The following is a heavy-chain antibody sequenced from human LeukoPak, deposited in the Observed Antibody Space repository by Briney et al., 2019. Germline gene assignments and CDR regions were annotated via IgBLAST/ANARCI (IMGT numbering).Heavy chain of an antibody. CDR1: GDSVSSNSAA. D-gene: IGHD6-13*01. CDR3: AREGGGQQLVMSWFDP. V-gene: IGHV6-1*01. J-gene: IGHJ5*02. Sequence: SQTLSLTCAISGDSVSSNSAAWNWIRQSPSRGLEWLRRTYYRSKWYNDYAVSVKSRITINPDTSKNQFSLQLNSVTPEDTAVYYCAREGGGQQLVMSWFDPWGQGALVTVSS. CDR2: TYYRSKWYN.